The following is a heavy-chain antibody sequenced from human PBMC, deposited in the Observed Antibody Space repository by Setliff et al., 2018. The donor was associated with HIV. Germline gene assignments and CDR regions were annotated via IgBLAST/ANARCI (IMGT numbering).Heavy chain of an antibody. V-gene: IGHV3-20*04. J-gene: IGHJ4*02. CDR3: ARERLAVAGDFDY. CDR1: GFTFDDYA. Sequence: LSCAASGFTFDDYAMHWVRQAPGKGLEWVSGINWNGVSTGYADSVKGRFTISRDNAKNSLYLQMNSLRAEDTAVYYCARERLAVAGDFDYWGQGTLVTVSS. CDR2: INWNGVST. D-gene: IGHD6-19*01.